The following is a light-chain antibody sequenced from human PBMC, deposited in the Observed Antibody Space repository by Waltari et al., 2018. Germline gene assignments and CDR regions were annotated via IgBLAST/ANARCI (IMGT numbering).Light chain of an antibody. J-gene: IGLJ3*02. CDR3: CSYAPSSTVWV. Sequence: QSALTQPASVSGSPGQSITISCTGTSSDVGSYNLVSWYQQHPGKAPKPRSLEGGERPAGGSNRFSGSKSGNTASLTISGLQADDEADYYCCSYAPSSTVWVFGGGTKLTVL. CDR2: EGG. CDR1: SSDVGSYNL. V-gene: IGLV2-23*01.